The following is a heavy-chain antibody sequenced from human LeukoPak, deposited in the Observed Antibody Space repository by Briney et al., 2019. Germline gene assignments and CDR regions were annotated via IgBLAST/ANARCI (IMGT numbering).Heavy chain of an antibody. D-gene: IGHD3-16*02. CDR2: IYSGGST. V-gene: IGHV3-53*01. Sequence: PGGSLRLSCAASGFTVSSNYMSWVRQAPGKGLEWVSVIYSGGSTYYADSVKGRFTISRDNAKNSLYLQMNSLRAEDTAVYYCARDGTYYDYVWGSYRVHDCWGQGALVTVSS. CDR3: ARDGTYYDYVWGSYRVHDC. J-gene: IGHJ4*02. CDR1: GFTVSSNY.